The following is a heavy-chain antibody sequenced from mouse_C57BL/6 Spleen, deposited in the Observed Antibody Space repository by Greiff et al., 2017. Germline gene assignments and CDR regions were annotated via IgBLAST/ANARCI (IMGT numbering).Heavy chain of an antibody. Sequence: VQLKESGGGLVQPGGSLSLSCAASGFTFTDYYMSWVRQPPGKALEWLGFIRNKANGYTTEYSASVKGRFTISRDNSQSILYLQMNALRAEDSATYYCARWGTTLVDWYFDVWGTGTTVTVSS. CDR3: ARWGTTLVDWYFDV. CDR1: GFTFTDYY. CDR2: IRNKANGYTT. D-gene: IGHD1-1*01. V-gene: IGHV7-3*01. J-gene: IGHJ1*03.